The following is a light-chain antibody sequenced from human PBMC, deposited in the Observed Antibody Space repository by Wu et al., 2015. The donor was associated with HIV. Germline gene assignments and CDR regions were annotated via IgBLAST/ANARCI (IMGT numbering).Light chain of an antibody. CDR3: QQYNNWPLT. Sequence: EIVMTQSPATLSVSPGESATLSCRASQSVSSKLAWYQQRPGQAPRLLIYGASTRATGTPGRFSGSGSGTEFTLTISSLQSEDFAVYYCQQYNNWPLTFGRGTRLEIK. CDR1: QSVSSK. CDR2: GAS. J-gene: IGKJ5*01. V-gene: IGKV3-15*01.